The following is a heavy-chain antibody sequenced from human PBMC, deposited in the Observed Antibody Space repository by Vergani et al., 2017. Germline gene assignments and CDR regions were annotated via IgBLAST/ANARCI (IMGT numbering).Heavy chain of an antibody. D-gene: IGHD3-22*01. CDR3: ARDGHYYDSCGPFDY. V-gene: IGHV4-59*01. CDR1: GGPISSYY. Sequence: QVQLQESGPGLVKPSETLSLTCTVFGGPISSYYWSWIRQPPGKGLEWIGYIYYSGSTNYNPSLKSRVTISVDTSKNQFSLKLSSVTAADTAVYYCARDGHYYDSCGPFDYWGQGTLVTVSS. J-gene: IGHJ4*02. CDR2: IYYSGST.